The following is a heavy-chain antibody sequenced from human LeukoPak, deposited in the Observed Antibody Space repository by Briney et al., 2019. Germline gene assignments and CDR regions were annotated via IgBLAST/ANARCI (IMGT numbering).Heavy chain of an antibody. J-gene: IGHJ4*02. CDR1: EFTFSSYA. V-gene: IGHV3-23*01. D-gene: IGHD6-13*01. CDR3: AKGYSSSWYYFDY. Sequence: GGFLRLSCAASEFTFSSYAMSWVRQAPGKGLEWVSAISGSGGSTYYADSVKGRFTISRDNSKNTLYLQMNNLRAEDTAVYYCAKGYSSSWYYFDYWGQGALVTASS. CDR2: ISGSGGST.